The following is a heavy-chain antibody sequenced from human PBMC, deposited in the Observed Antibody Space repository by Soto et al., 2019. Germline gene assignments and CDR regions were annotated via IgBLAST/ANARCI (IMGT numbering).Heavy chain of an antibody. CDR1: GFTFSDYY. D-gene: IGHD1-26*01. Sequence: EVQLVESGGGLVQPGGSLRLSCAASGFTFSDYYMDWVRQLPGKGLEWVGRTRNKANSYTTEYAPSVKGRFTISRHDSEDSMFLQLNSLTTEDTAVYYCARDTGGSYDFWGQGALVTVSS. CDR2: TRNKANSYTT. CDR3: ARDTGGSYDF. J-gene: IGHJ4*02. V-gene: IGHV3-72*01.